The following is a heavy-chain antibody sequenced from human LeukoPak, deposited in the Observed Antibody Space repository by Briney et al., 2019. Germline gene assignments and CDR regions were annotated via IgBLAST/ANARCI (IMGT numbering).Heavy chain of an antibody. CDR3: ARVGHSNYEGIDY. Sequence: ASVKVSCKASGYTFTGYYMHWVRRAPGQGLEWMGWINPNSGGTNYAQKFQGRVTMTRDTSISTAYMELSRLRSDDTAVYYCARVGHSNYEGIDYWGQGTLVTVSS. CDR1: GYTFTGYY. J-gene: IGHJ4*02. V-gene: IGHV1-2*02. CDR2: INPNSGGT. D-gene: IGHD4-11*01.